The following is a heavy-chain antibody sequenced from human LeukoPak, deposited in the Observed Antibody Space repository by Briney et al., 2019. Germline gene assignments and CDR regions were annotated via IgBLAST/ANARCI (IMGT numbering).Heavy chain of an antibody. V-gene: IGHV3-23*01. J-gene: IGHJ4*02. CDR1: GFTFSSYG. CDR2: ISGSGGST. D-gene: IGHD3-9*01. CDR3: AKGRAYYDILTGYPPGDY. Sequence: GGSLRLSCAASGFTFSSYGMSWVRQAPGKGLEWVSAISGSGGSTYYADSVKGRFTISRDNSKNTLYLQMNSLGAEDTAVYYCAKGRAYYDILTGYPPGDYWGQGTLVTVSS.